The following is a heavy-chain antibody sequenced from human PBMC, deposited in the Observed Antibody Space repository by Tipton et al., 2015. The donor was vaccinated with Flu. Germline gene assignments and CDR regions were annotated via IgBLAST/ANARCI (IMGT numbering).Heavy chain of an antibody. V-gene: IGHV4-31*03. J-gene: IGHJ4*02. Sequence: TLSLTCTVSGGSISSGGYYWSWIRQHPGKGLEWIGYIYYSGSTYYNPSLKSRVTISVDTSKNQFSLKLSSVTAADTAVYYCARDTYYYDSSGYYSRFDYWGQGTLVTVSS. CDR1: GGSISSGGYY. CDR2: IYYSGST. CDR3: ARDTYYYDSSGYYSRFDY. D-gene: IGHD3-22*01.